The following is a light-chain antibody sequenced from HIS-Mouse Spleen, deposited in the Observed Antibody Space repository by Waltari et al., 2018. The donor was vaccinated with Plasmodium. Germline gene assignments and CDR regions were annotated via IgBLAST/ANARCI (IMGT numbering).Light chain of an antibody. CDR1: SGSVSTRYY. Sequence: QTVVTQEPSFSVSPGGTVTLTCGLSSGSVSTRYYPSWYQQTPGQAPRTHLYRTNTRHPGVPDRFSGSILGNKAALTITGAQADDESDYYCVLYMGSGTVVFGGGTKLTVL. CDR2: RTN. J-gene: IGLJ2*01. CDR3: VLYMGSGTVV. V-gene: IGLV8-61*01.